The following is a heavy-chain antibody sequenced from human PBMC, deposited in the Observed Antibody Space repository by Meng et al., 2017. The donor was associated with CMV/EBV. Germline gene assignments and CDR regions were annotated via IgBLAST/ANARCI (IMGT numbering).Heavy chain of an antibody. Sequence: GESLKISCAASGFTFSSYAMSWVRQAPGKGLEWVSVIYRANSNTYYADSVKGRFTITRDNSNNTLYLQMNSLRAEDTAVYYCARGSNYDFWSGDAFDIWGQGTMVTVSS. CDR1: GFTFSSYA. V-gene: IGHV3-23*03. D-gene: IGHD3-3*01. J-gene: IGHJ3*02. CDR3: ARGSNYDFWSGDAFDI. CDR2: IYRANSNT.